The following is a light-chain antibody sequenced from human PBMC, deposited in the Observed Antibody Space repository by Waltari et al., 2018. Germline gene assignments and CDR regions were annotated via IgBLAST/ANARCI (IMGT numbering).Light chain of an antibody. CDR3: SSYTIINTWV. Sequence: QSALTQPASVSGSPGQSLTISCTGTRSDVGGYNYVAWYQQHPGKAPKRMIYVVSVRPPELSNHFSGANAGNTASLTISGFQAEDEADYYCSSYTIINTWVVGGGTKLTVL. V-gene: IGLV2-14*01. CDR1: RSDVGGYNY. CDR2: VVS. J-gene: IGLJ3*02.